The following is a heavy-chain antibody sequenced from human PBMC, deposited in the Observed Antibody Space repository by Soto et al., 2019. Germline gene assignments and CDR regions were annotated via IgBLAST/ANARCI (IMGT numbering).Heavy chain of an antibody. D-gene: IGHD3-16*02. CDR1: GFKFSDYW. J-gene: IGHJ4*01. Sequence: SGGSLRLSCAASGFKFSDYWMSWVRQAPGKGLDSVGNIKHDTSEAHYADSVKGRFTITRDNIKNFLFLQMRDLRADDTASYYCGREGLHFSGPYRPSRFDYWGLGALVTVSS. CDR2: IKHDTSEA. CDR3: GREGLHFSGPYRPSRFDY. V-gene: IGHV3-7*03.